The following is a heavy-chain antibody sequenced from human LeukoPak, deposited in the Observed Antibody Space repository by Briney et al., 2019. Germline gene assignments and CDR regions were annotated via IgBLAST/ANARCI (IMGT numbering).Heavy chain of an antibody. J-gene: IGHJ4*02. CDR3: VRDFNWAFDY. CDR1: VDSVSSKSVS. D-gene: IGHD7-27*01. Sequence: SQTLSLTFAISVDSVSSKSVSWNWVRQSPSGGLEYLGRTRYRSTWNTFYSLSVQGRITINADTSRNQVSLRLNSVTPEDTALYYCVRDFNWAFDYWGQGTLVTVSS. CDR2: TRYRSTWNT. V-gene: IGHV6-1*01.